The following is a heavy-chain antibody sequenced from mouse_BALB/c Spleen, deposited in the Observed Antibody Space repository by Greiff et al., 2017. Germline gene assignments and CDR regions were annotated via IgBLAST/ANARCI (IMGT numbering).Heavy chain of an antibody. D-gene: IGHD3-3*01. V-gene: IGHV3-2*02. CDR2: ISYSGST. Sequence: EVQGVESGPGLVKPSQSLSLTCTVTGYSITSDYAWNWIRQFPGNKLEWMGYISYSGSTSYNPSLKSRISITRDTSKNQFFLQLNSVTTEDTATYYCAREGGRGWFAYWGQGTLVTVSA. J-gene: IGHJ3*01. CDR3: AREGGRGWFAY. CDR1: GYSITSDYA.